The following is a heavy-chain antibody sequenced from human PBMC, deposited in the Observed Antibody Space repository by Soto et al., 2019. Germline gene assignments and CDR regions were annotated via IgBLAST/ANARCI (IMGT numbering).Heavy chain of an antibody. CDR2: IDPSDSYT. CDR3: ARHIVQVVTGRGDYYYYVMDF. J-gene: IGHJ6*02. V-gene: IGHV5-10-1*01. CDR1: GYSFTSYW. Sequence: PGASLKISCKGSGYSFTSYWISWVRQMPGKGLEWMGRIDPSDSYTNYSPSFQGHVTISADKSISTAYLQWSSLKASDTAMYYCARHIVQVVTGRGDYYYYVMDFCAQGTSVTVSS. D-gene: IGHD2-21*02.